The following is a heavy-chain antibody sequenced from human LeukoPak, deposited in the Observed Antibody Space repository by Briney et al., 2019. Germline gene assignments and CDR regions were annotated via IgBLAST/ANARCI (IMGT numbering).Heavy chain of an antibody. CDR2: IIPIFGTA. D-gene: IGHD6-6*01. CDR3: ARDHEYSSSSFNWFDP. Sequence: ASVKVSCKASGGTFSSYAISWVRQAPGQGLEWMGGIIPIFGTANYAQKFQGRVTITADESTSTAYTELSSLRSEDTAVYYCARDHEYSSSSFNWFDPWGQGTQVTVSS. V-gene: IGHV1-69*13. J-gene: IGHJ5*02. CDR1: GGTFSSYA.